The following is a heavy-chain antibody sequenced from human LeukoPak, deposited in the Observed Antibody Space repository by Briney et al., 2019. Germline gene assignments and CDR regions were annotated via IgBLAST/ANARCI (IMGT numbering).Heavy chain of an antibody. CDR3: ARLITIIADGFDY. CDR1: GYTFTGYY. V-gene: IGHV1-2*02. Sequence: ASVKVSCKASGYTFTGYYMHWVRQAPGQGLEWMGWINPNSGGTNYAQKFQGRVTMTRDTSISTAYMELSRLRSDDTAVYYCARLITIIADGFDYWGQGTLVTVSS. CDR2: INPNSGGT. J-gene: IGHJ4*02. D-gene: IGHD2-21*01.